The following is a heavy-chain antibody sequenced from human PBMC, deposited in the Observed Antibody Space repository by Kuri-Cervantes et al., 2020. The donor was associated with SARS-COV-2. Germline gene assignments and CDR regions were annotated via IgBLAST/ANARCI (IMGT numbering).Heavy chain of an antibody. V-gene: IGHV4-59*08. CDR3: ARLSVRQQLVRDN. J-gene: IGHJ4*02. D-gene: IGHD6-13*01. CDR1: GGSISDTY. CDR2: IYSSGNT. Sequence: ESLKISCTVSGGSISDTYWSWIRQPPGKGLEWIGYIYSSGNTYYNPSVQSRVTMSVDTSKNQFSLRLSSVTAADTAVYYCARLSVRQQLVRDNWGQGTLVTVSS.